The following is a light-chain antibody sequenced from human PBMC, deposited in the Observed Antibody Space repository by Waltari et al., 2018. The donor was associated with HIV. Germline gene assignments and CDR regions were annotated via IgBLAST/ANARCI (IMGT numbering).Light chain of an antibody. J-gene: IGLJ2*01. CDR1: KLGNRY. V-gene: IGLV3-1*01. Sequence: SYELTQPPSVSVSPGQTATITCSGYKLGNRYVCWYEQKPGQSPLLVIYDDTKRPSGIPERFSGSNSVNTVTLTISGTQAVDEADYYCLAWDSSTVIFGGRTRLTVL. CDR2: DDT. CDR3: LAWDSSTVI.